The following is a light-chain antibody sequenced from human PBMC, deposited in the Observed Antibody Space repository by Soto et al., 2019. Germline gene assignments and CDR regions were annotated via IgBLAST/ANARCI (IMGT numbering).Light chain of an antibody. Sequence: QSALTQPPSLSGTPGQRVTISCSGSSSNIAGNTVHWYQHLPGTAPKLLIYINDQRPSGVPGRFSASTSGTSASLAISGLQSDDEADYYCCSYTSTGTLYVFGTGTKLTVL. CDR3: CSYTSTGTLYV. CDR2: IND. J-gene: IGLJ1*01. V-gene: IGLV1-44*01. CDR1: SSNIAGNT.